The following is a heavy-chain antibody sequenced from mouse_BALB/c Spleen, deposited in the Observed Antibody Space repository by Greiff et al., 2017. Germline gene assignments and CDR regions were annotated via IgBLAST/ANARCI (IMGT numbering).Heavy chain of an antibody. V-gene: IGHV14-3*02. CDR3: ARMRYYGPYAMDY. Sequence: EVQLVESGAELVKPGASVKLSCTASGFNIKDTYMHWVKQRPEQGLEWIGRIDPANGNTKYDPKFQGKATITADTSSNTAYLQLSSLTSEDTAVYYCARMRYYGPYAMDYWGQGTSVTVSS. CDR1: GFNIKDTY. CDR2: IDPANGNT. J-gene: IGHJ4*01. D-gene: IGHD1-2*01.